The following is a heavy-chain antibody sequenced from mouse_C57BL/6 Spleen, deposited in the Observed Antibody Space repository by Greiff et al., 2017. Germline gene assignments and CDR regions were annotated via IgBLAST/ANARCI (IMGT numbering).Heavy chain of an antibody. CDR3: ARRDYGSSYVYYAMDY. D-gene: IGHD1-1*01. V-gene: IGHV1-19*01. CDR2: INPYNGGT. Sequence: VQLQQSGPVLVKPGASVQMSCKASGYTFTDYYMNWVKQSHGKSLEWIGVINPYNGGTSYNQKFKGKATLTVDKSSSTAYMELNSLTSEDSAVYYCARRDYGSSYVYYAMDYWGQGTSVTVSS. CDR1: GYTFTDYY. J-gene: IGHJ4*01.